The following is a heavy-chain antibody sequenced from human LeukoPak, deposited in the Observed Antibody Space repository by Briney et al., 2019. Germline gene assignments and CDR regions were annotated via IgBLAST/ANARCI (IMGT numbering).Heavy chain of an antibody. CDR3: TTGPPVEVIDY. CDR2: IKSKTDGGTT. CDR1: GFTVSNAW. V-gene: IGHV3-15*01. J-gene: IGHJ4*02. Sequence: GGSLRLSCAASGFTVSNAWMSWVRQAPGKGLEWVGRIKSKTDGGTTDYAAPVKGRIIISRDDSKNTLYLQMNSLKTEDTAVYYCTTGPPVEVIDYWGQGTLVTVSS. D-gene: IGHD4-23*01.